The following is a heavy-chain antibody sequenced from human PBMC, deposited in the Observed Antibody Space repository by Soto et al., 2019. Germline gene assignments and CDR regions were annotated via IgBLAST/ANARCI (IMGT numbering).Heavy chain of an antibody. CDR2: IYYSGST. V-gene: IGHV4-31*03. CDR1: GGSISSGGYY. D-gene: IGHD1-26*01. J-gene: IGHJ3*02. Sequence: PSETLSLTCTVSGGSISSGGYYWSWIRQHPGKGLEWIGYIYYSGSTYYNPSLKSRVTISVDTSKNQFSLKLSSVTAADTAVYYCARHPPSGSYPNRGAFDIWGQGTMVTVSS. CDR3: ARHPPSGSYPNRGAFDI.